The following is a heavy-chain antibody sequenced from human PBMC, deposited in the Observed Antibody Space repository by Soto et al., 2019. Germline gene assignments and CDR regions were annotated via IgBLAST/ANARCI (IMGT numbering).Heavy chain of an antibody. Sequence: GGSRRLSWAASGVTSSSYGILWVRQAPGKGLEWVAVISYDGSNKYYADSVKGRFTISRDNSKNTLYLQMNSLRAEDTAVYYCAKPSLVQQRVALHW. CDR3: AKPSLVQQRVALH. CDR2: ISYDGSNK. D-gene: IGHD6-13*01. J-gene: IGHJ1*01. V-gene: IGHV3-30*18. CDR1: GVTSSSYG.